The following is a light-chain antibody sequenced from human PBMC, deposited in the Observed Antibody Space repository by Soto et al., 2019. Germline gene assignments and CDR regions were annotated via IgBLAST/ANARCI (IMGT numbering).Light chain of an antibody. CDR3: SSYTSSNTVI. CDR1: SSDVGGYNY. CDR2: EVS. Sequence: QSALTQPASVSGSPGQSITIPCTGTSSDVGGYNYVSWYQQYPGKAPKLMIFEVSNRPSGISNRFSGSKSGNTASLTISGLQAEDEADFYCSSYTSSNTVIFGGGTKLTVL. V-gene: IGLV2-14*01. J-gene: IGLJ2*01.